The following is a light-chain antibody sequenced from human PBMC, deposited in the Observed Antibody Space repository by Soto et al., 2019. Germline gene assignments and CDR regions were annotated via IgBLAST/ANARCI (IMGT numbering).Light chain of an antibody. V-gene: IGKV3-20*01. CDR1: HSGTRY. CDR2: GXS. J-gene: IGKJ4*02. CDR3: QQYRSAPRS. Sequence: IVLTPSPATLTLSRGEGAPLSXRASHSGTRYLPWYPQKPGXAPSXXXDGXSNRATGSPDRLSGSGSGTDFTLTISRLEPEDFAVYLCQQYRSAPRSFGGGTKVDIK.